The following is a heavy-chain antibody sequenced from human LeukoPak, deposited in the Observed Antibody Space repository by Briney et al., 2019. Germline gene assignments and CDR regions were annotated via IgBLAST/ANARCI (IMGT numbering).Heavy chain of an antibody. V-gene: IGHV4-30-4*01. Sequence: SQTLSLTCTVSGGSISSGDYYWSWIRQPPGKGLEWIGYIYYSGSTYYNPSLKSRVTISVDTSKNQFSLKLSSVTAADTAVYYCARDRGSGSYPGYFQHWGQGTLVTVSS. CDR1: GGSISSGDYY. D-gene: IGHD3-10*01. J-gene: IGHJ1*01. CDR3: ARDRGSGSYPGYFQH. CDR2: IYYSGST.